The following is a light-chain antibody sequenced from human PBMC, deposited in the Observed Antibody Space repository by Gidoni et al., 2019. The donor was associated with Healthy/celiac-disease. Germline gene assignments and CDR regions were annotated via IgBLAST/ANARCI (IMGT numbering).Light chain of an antibody. CDR2: WAS. J-gene: IGKJ1*01. CDR3: QQYYTTPWT. CDR1: KSVLYSSKNKNY. V-gene: IGKV4-1*01. Sequence: DIVMTQSSDSLAVSLGERATINCKSSKSVLYSSKNKNYLAWYQHKVGQPPKLLIYWASTRESGVPDRFSGSGSGTDFTLTISSLQAEDVAVYYCQQYYTTPWTFGQXTKVEIK.